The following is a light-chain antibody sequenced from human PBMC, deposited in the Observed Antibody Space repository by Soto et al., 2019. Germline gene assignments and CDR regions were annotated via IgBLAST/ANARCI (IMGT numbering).Light chain of an antibody. V-gene: IGKV1-5*03. CDR2: KAS. CDR1: QSIITS. J-gene: IGKJ1*01. CDR3: QQYNSYSRT. Sequence: DIQMTQSPSTLSASVGDRVTITCRASQSIITSLAWYQQKPGKAPKLLIYKASSLQSGVPSRFSGSGSGTEFTLTISSLQPDDFATYYCQQYNSYSRTFGQGTKVDNK.